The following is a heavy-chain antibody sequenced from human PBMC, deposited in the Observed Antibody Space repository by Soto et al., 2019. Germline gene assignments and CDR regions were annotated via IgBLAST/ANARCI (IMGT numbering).Heavy chain of an antibody. V-gene: IGHV3-7*01. CDR3: ARGAKTADD. J-gene: IGHJ4*02. CDR1: GFTFSGYW. Sequence: EVQLVESGGGLVQPGGSLRLSCAASGFTFSGYWMSWVRQAPGKGLEGVANIEQDGSEKDYVGSVKGRFTISRDNAKNSLYLQMSSLRADDTAVYYCARGAKTADDWGQGTLVTVSS. CDR2: IEQDGSEK.